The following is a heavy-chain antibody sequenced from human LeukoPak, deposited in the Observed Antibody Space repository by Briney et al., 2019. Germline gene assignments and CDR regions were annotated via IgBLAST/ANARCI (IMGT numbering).Heavy chain of an antibody. J-gene: IGHJ3*02. CDR3: ARGGAVAYCGGDCYSSGLFNDAFDI. CDR1: GGTFSSYA. Sequence: GASVKVSCKASGGTFSSYAISWVRQAPGQGLEWMGGIIPIFGTANYAQKFQGRVTITADKSTSTAYMELSSLRSEDTAVYYCARGGAVAYCGGDCYSSGLFNDAFDIWGQGTMVTVSS. D-gene: IGHD2-21*02. V-gene: IGHV1-69*06. CDR2: IIPIFGTA.